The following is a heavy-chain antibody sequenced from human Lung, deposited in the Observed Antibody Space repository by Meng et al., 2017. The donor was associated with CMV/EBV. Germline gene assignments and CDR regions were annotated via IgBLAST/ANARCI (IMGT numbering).Heavy chain of an antibody. V-gene: IGHV1-69*05. CDR1: GGTFSTQF. J-gene: IGHJ6*02. Sequence: SVKVSCKASGGTFSTQFISWVRQAPGQGLEWMGGMIPVYGTADYAPKFQGRVTISTTESRSAVYMDVYRLRSEDTAVYFCARSKVGPSSGRFLGMELWGQGTXVTVSS. CDR2: MIPVYGTA. D-gene: IGHD1-26*01. CDR3: ARSKVGPSSGRFLGMEL.